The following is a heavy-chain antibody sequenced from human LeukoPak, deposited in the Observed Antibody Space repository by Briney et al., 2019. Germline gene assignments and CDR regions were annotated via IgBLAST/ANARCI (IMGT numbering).Heavy chain of an antibody. CDR3: AKDRDYYYYMDV. CDR2: ISSSSSYI. V-gene: IGHV3-21*01. CDR1: GFTFSSYS. J-gene: IGHJ6*03. Sequence: GGSLRLSCAASGFTFSSYSMNWVRQAPGKGLEGVSSISSSSSYIYYADSVKGRFTISRDNAKNSLYLQMNSLRAEDTAVYYCAKDRDYYYYMDVWGKGTTVTISS.